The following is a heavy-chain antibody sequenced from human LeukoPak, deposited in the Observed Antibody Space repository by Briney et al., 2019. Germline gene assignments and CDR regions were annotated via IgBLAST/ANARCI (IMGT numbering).Heavy chain of an antibody. CDR2: ISGSGGNT. J-gene: IGHJ4*02. CDR1: GFTFSSCA. D-gene: IGHD1-26*01. Sequence: PGGSLRLSYAASGFTFSSCAMSWVRQALGKGLEWVSGISGSGGNTYYADSVKGRFTISRDNSKNTLYLQMNSLRAEDTAIYYCAKDREWELLQNYFDYWGQGTLVTVSS. CDR3: AKDREWELLQNYFDY. V-gene: IGHV3-23*01.